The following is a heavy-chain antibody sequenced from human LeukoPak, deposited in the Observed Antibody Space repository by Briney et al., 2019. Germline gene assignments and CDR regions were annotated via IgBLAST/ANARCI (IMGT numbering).Heavy chain of an antibody. D-gene: IGHD4-23*01. Sequence: PSETLSLTCTVSGGSISSSSYYWGWIRQPPGKGLEWIGSIYYSGSTYYNPSLKSRVTISVDTSKNQFSLKLSSVTAADTAVYFCARGRYGGNAVFDYWGQGTLVIVS. CDR1: GGSISSSSYY. J-gene: IGHJ4*02. CDR3: ARGRYGGNAVFDY. CDR2: IYYSGST. V-gene: IGHV4-39*01.